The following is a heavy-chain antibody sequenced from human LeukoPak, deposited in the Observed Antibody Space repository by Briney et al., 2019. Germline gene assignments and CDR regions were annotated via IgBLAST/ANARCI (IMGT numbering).Heavy chain of an antibody. CDR1: GYTFTGYY. D-gene: IGHD3-22*01. V-gene: IGHV1-2*06. Sequence: GASVKVSCKASGYTFTGYYMHWVRQAPGQGLEWMGRINPNSGGTNYAQKFQGRVTMTRDTSISTAYMELSRLRSGDTAVYYCALRYYYDSSGSKEIDYWGQGTLVTVSS. CDR2: INPNSGGT. J-gene: IGHJ4*02. CDR3: ALRYYYDSSGSKEIDY.